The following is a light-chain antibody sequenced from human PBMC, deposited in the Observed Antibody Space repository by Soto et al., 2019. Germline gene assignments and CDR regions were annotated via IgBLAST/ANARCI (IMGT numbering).Light chain of an antibody. V-gene: IGKV1-5*03. CDR2: KRS. Sequence: DIQMTQSPSTLSASVGDRVTITCRASQSISTWLAWYQQKPGKAPRLLIYKRSRLESGVPSRFSGSGSGTEFTLTISSLQPDDFATYYRQQYNNYWTFGQGTKVEIK. J-gene: IGKJ1*01. CDR3: QQYNNYWT. CDR1: QSISTW.